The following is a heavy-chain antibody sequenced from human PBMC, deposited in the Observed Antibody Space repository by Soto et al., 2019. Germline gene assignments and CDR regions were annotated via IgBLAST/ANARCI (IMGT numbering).Heavy chain of an antibody. D-gene: IGHD5-12*01. V-gene: IGHV3-30-3*01. J-gene: IGHJ4*02. CDR2: ISYDGSNK. CDR1: GFTFSSYA. CDR3: ARVMATMSVDY. Sequence: HPGGSLRLSCAASGFTFSSYAMHWVRQAPGKGLEWVAVISYDGSNKYYADSVKGRFTISRDNSKNTLYLQMNSLRAEDTAVYYCARVMATMSVDYCGQGTLVTVSS.